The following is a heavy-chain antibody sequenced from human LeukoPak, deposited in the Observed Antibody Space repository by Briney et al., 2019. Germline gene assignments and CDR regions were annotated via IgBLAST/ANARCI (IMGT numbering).Heavy chain of an antibody. D-gene: IGHD3-22*01. CDR3: TTGYDSSGYYSTDAFDI. CDR1: GFTFSSYG. J-gene: IGHJ3*02. CDR2: IRYDGSNK. Sequence: QPGGSLRLSCAASGFTFSSYGMHWVRQAPGKGLEWVAFIRYDGSNKYYADSVKGRFTISRDNSKNTLYLQMNSLKTEDTAVYYCTTGYDSSGYYSTDAFDIWGQGTMVTVSS. V-gene: IGHV3-30*02.